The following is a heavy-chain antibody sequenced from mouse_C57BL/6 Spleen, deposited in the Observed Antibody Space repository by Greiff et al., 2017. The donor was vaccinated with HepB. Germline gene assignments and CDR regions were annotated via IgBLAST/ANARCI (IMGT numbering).Heavy chain of an antibody. Sequence: QVQLKQPGAELVKPGASVKLSCKASGYTFTSYWMHWVKQRPGQGLEWIGMIHPNSGSTNYNEKFKSKATLTVDKSSSTAYMQLSSLTSEDSAVYYCARELLYYAMDYWGQGTSVTVSS. V-gene: IGHV1-64*01. J-gene: IGHJ4*01. CDR3: ARELLYYAMDY. CDR1: GYTFTSYW. CDR2: IHPNSGST. D-gene: IGHD1-1*01.